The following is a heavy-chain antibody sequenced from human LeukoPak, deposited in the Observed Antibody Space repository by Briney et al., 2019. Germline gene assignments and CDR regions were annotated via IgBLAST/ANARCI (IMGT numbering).Heavy chain of an antibody. CDR1: GGSISSGGYS. CDR2: INHSGST. CDR3: ARRGHIWFGEPNYGMDV. J-gene: IGHJ6*02. V-gene: IGHV4-30-2*01. Sequence: SQTLSLTCAVSGGSISSGGYSWSWIRQPPGKGLEWIGEINHSGSTNYNPSLKSRVTISVDTSKNQFSLKLSSVTAADTAVYYCARRGHIWFGEPNYGMDVWGQGTTVTVSS. D-gene: IGHD3-10*01.